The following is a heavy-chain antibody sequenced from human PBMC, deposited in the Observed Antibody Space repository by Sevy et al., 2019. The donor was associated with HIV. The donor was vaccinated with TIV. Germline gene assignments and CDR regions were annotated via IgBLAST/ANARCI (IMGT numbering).Heavy chain of an antibody. CDR3: GRDGSGWAFDN. V-gene: IGHV3-74*01. Sequence: GGSLRLSCAASGFTFSSYWMHWVRQAPGKGLVWVSRIKSDGRSTRYADSVKGRFTISRDNAKNTLYLQMNSLRAEDTAVYYCGRDGSGWAFDNWGQGTLVTVSS. CDR1: GFTFSSYW. D-gene: IGHD6-19*01. CDR2: IKSDGRST. J-gene: IGHJ4*02.